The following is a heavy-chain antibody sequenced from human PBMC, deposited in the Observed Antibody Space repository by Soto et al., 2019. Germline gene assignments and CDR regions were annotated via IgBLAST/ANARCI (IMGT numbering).Heavy chain of an antibody. CDR2: VNPSNGNK. Sequence: QVQLVQSGAEVKKPGASVKVSCKTSGYSFSEFRMHWVRQAPGQGLEWKGWVNPSNGNKNDAQDFQCRVTMTRDASTKTVYMELSSLTSDDTSTVYCARENWHFDYWGQGTLITVSS. CDR1: GYSFSEFR. J-gene: IGHJ4*02. V-gene: IGHV1-2*02. CDR3: ARENWHFDY.